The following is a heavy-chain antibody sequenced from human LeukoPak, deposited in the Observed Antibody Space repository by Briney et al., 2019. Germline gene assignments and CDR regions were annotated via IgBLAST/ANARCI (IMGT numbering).Heavy chain of an antibody. V-gene: IGHV4-59*01. D-gene: IGHD3-22*01. J-gene: IGHJ4*02. CDR3: ARGQDYYDSSVLGY. CDR1: GGSISSYY. CDR2: IYYSGST. Sequence: SGTLSLTCAVYGGSISSYYWSWIRQPPRKGLEWIGYIYYSGSTNYNPSLKSRVTISVDTSKNQFSLKLSSVTAADTAVYYCARGQDYYDSSVLGYRGQGTLVTVSS.